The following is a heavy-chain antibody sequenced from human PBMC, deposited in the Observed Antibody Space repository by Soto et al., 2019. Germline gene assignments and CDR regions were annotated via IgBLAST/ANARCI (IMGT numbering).Heavy chain of an antibody. Sequence: SLRLSCAASGFTVSSTYMSWVRQAPGKGLEWVSVIYSGGSTYYADSVKGRFTISRDNSKNTLYLQMNSLRVEDTAVYYCARDFAELGWFDPWGQGTLVTVYS. CDR1: GFTVSSTY. CDR2: IYSGGST. J-gene: IGHJ5*02. D-gene: IGHD3-10*01. CDR3: ARDFAELGWFDP. V-gene: IGHV3-53*01.